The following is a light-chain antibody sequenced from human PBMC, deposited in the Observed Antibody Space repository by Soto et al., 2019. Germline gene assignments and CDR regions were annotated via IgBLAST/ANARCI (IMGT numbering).Light chain of an antibody. V-gene: IGKV1-8*01. CDR3: QQYYSYPFT. J-gene: IGKJ3*01. CDR2: AAS. Sequence: IPMTQSPSSLSASTGDRVTITCRASQGISSYLAWYQQKPGKAPKLLIYAASTLQSGVPSRFSGSGSGTDFTLTISCLQSEDFATYYCQQYYSYPFTFGPGTKVDIK. CDR1: QGISSY.